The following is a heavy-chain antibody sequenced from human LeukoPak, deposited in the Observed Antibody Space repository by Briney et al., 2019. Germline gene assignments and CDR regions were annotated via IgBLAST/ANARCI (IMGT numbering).Heavy chain of an antibody. J-gene: IGHJ6*02. CDR3: ARLPSIAAAGAVVYYYGMDV. CDR2: ISSSSSYT. CDR1: GFTSSTYS. D-gene: IGHD6-13*01. V-gene: IGHV3-21*05. Sequence: GGSLRLSCTASGFTSSTYSMNWVRQAPGKGLEWVSYISSSSSYTNYADSVKGRFTISRDNAKNSLYLQMNSLRAEDTAVYYCARLPSIAAAGAVVYYYGMDVWGQGTTVTVSS.